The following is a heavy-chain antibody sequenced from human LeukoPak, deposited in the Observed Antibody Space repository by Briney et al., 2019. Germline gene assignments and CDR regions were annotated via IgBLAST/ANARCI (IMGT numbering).Heavy chain of an antibody. CDR2: INSDGSST. Sequence: GGSLRLSCVASGFTFSSYWMHWVRQAPGRGLVWVSRINSDGSSTSYADSVKGRFTISRDNAKNTLYLQMNSLRAEDTAVYYCARVERSYYYDSSGYSPSDYWGQGTLVTVSS. CDR1: GFTFSSYW. V-gene: IGHV3-74*01. D-gene: IGHD3-22*01. J-gene: IGHJ4*02. CDR3: ARVERSYYYDSSGYSPSDY.